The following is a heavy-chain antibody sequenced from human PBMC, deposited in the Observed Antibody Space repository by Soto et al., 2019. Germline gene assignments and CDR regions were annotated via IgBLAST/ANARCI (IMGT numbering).Heavy chain of an antibody. Sequence: ASLKVSCKTSGYTFVDHYLYWVRQAPGQGLEWMWWINPRNGDKKYAQKFQGRVTMIRDTIITTTYMDLSALTSDDTAVYYCARAEVTRIEAMDVWGPGTTVTVSS. D-gene: IGHD2-21*02. J-gene: IGHJ6*02. CDR1: GYTFVDHY. V-gene: IGHV1-2*02. CDR2: INPRNGDK. CDR3: ARAEVTRIEAMDV.